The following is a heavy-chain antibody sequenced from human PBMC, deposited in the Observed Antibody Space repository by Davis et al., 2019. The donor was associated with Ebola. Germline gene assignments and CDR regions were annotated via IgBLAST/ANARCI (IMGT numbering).Heavy chain of an antibody. CDR1: GYSFINHW. V-gene: IGHV5-10-1*01. Sequence: KVSCKVSGYSFINHWISWVRQMPGKGLEWMGRINPSDSYTNYSPSFQGHVTISADKSISTAYLQWSSLKASDTAMYYCARHVTTYHAVTPLDYWGQGTLVTVSS. J-gene: IGHJ4*02. D-gene: IGHD4-23*01. CDR2: INPSDSYT. CDR3: ARHVTTYHAVTPLDY.